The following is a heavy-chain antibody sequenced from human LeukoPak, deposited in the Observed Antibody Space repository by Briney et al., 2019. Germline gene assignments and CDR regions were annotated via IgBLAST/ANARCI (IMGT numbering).Heavy chain of an antibody. CDR3: ARMGYSSGWYFDY. D-gene: IGHD6-19*01. CDR1: GGSISSYY. CDR2: IYTSGST. Sequence: SETLSLTCTVSGGSISSYYWSWIRQPPGKGLEWIGYIYTSGSTNYNPSLKSRVTISVDTSKNQFSPKLSSVTAADTAVYYCARMGYSSGWYFDYWGQGTLVTVSS. V-gene: IGHV4-4*09. J-gene: IGHJ4*02.